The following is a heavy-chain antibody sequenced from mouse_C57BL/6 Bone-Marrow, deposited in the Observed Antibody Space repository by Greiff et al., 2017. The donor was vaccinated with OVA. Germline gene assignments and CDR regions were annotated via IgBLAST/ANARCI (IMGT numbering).Heavy chain of an antibody. CDR1: GFNIKDDH. Sequence: VHVKQSGAELVRPGASVKLSCTASGFNIKDDHMHWVKQRPEQGLEWIGWIDPENGDTEYASKFQGKATITADTSSNTAYLQLSSLTSEDTAVYYCTPIYYDYDGTFDYWGQGTTLTVSS. D-gene: IGHD2-4*01. CDR3: TPIYYDYDGTFDY. V-gene: IGHV14-4*01. CDR2: IDPENGDT. J-gene: IGHJ2*01.